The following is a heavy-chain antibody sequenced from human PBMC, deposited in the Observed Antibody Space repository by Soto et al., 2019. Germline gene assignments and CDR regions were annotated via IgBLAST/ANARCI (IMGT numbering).Heavy chain of an antibody. J-gene: IGHJ2*01. CDR3: AKDAIAAAGASVCGWYFDL. CDR1: GFTFSSYG. CDR2: ISYDGSNK. Sequence: QVQLVESGGGVVQPGRSLRLSCAASGFTFSSYGMHWVRQAPGKGLEWVAVISYDGSNKYYADSVKGRFTISRDNSKNXLXXQRNSLRAEDTAVYYCAKDAIAAAGASVCGWYFDLWGRGTLVTVSS. D-gene: IGHD6-13*01. V-gene: IGHV3-30*18.